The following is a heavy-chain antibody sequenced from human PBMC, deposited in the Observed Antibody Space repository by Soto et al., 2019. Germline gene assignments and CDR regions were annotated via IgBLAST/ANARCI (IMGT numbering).Heavy chain of an antibody. J-gene: IGHJ3*02. CDR1: GYTLTSHH. CDR2: INPANGVA. Sequence: QVHLVQSGAEVKKPGASMKISCTASGYTLTSHHVHWVWQAPGRGLEWMGSINPANGVAQYTERFQGRVTMTRDTPTNTVYIELRGLTSDDTAVFYCARGGGVGVPGASAFDIWGQGTMVTVSS. CDR3: ARGGGVGVPGASAFDI. V-gene: IGHV1-2*02. D-gene: IGHD3-3*01.